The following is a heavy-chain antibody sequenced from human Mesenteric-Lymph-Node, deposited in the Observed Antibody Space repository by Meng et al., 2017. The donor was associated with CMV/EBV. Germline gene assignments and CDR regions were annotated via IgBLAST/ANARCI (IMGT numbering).Heavy chain of an antibody. CDR3: ARGDNYYGMDV. CDR2: INPNNGGT. V-gene: IGHV1-2*02. CDR1: GYILNSYG. Sequence: VSVKVSCKASGYILNSYGISWVRQAPGQGLEWMGWINPNNGGTNYAQKFQGRVTMTRDTSISTTYMELSRLRSDDTAVYYCARGDNYYGMDVWGQGTTVTVSS. J-gene: IGHJ6*02.